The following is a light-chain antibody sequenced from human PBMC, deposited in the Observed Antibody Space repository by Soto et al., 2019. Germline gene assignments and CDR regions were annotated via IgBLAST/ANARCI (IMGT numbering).Light chain of an antibody. V-gene: IGKV1-33*01. Sequence: IQMTQSPSSLSASVGNRVTITCQASQDIATYLNWYQQKPGKAPNLLIYDASNLETGVPSRFSGGGSGTHFTFTISNLQPEHIATFYCQQYDNLPPTWTFGQGTKVDIK. CDR1: QDIATY. CDR2: DAS. CDR3: QQYDNLPPTWT. J-gene: IGKJ1*01.